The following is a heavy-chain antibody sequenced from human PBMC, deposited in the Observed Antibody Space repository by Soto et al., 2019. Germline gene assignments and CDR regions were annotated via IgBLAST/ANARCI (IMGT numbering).Heavy chain of an antibody. CDR1: GYTFTTYY. Sequence: QVLLVQSGAEVKKPGASLNVSCKASGYTFTTYYIHWVRQAPGQGLEWVGTINPRDGTATYAQRFRGRDNMTTDTSTTTVYTEVSSLASADTAIYYCARSWRVFGVTVTGYFDFWGQGTRVYVSS. D-gene: IGHD3-3*01. CDR3: ARSWRVFGVTVTGYFDF. J-gene: IGHJ4*02. V-gene: IGHV1-46*01. CDR2: INPRDGTA.